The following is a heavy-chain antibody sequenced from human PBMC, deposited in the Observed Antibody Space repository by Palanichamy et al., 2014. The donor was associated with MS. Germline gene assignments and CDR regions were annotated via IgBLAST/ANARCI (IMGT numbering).Heavy chain of an antibody. Sequence: QVQLVQSGAEVKKPGVLGEGLLQGFWRHLQQLCYQLGCDRPPGQGLEWMGGIIPIFGTANYAQKFQGRVTITADKSTSTAYMELSSLRSEDTAVYYCARAPPHYCSSTSCLPDYWGQGTLVTVSS. CDR2: IIPIFGTA. V-gene: IGHV1-69*06. D-gene: IGHD2-2*01. CDR3: ARAPPHYCSSTSCLPDY. CDR1: RHLQQLC. J-gene: IGHJ4*02.